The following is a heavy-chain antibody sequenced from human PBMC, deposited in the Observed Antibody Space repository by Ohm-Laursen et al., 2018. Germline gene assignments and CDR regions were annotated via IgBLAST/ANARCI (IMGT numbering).Heavy chain of an antibody. CDR2: ISSSANTI. V-gene: IGHV3-11*01. CDR3: ARGMEQQLEIDY. CDR1: GFTFSDYY. J-gene: IGHJ4*02. D-gene: IGHD6-13*01. Sequence: SLRLSCSASGFTFSDYYMSWIRQAPGKGLEWASYISSSANTIYYADSVKGRFTISRDHAKNSLYLQMNSLRAEDTAVYYCARGMEQQLEIDYWGQGTLVTVSS.